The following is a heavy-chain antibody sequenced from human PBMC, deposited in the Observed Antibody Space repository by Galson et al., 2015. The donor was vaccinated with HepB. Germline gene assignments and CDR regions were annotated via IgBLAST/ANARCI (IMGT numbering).Heavy chain of an antibody. Sequence: TLSLTCTVSGGSISSGSYYWGWIRQPAGKGLEWIGRIYTSGSTNYNPSLKSRVTISVDTSKNQFSLKLSSVTAADTAVFYCASTTIFGVVNGMDVWGQGTTVTVSS. V-gene: IGHV4-61*02. D-gene: IGHD3-3*01. J-gene: IGHJ6*02. CDR3: ASTTIFGVVNGMDV. CDR1: GGSISSGSYY. CDR2: IYTSGST.